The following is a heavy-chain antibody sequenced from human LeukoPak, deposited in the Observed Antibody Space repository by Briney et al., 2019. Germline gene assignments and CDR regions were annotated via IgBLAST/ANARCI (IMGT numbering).Heavy chain of an antibody. CDR1: GGSISSGGYY. D-gene: IGHD6-19*01. J-gene: IGHJ3*02. V-gene: IGHV4-39*01. CDR2: IYYSGST. Sequence: SETLSLTCTVSGGSISSGGYYWSWIRQHPGKGLEWIGYIYYSGSTYYNPSLKSRVTISVDTSKDQFSLKLSSVTAADTAVYYCASGSGWMSRDAFDIWGQGTMVTVSS. CDR3: ASGSGWMSRDAFDI.